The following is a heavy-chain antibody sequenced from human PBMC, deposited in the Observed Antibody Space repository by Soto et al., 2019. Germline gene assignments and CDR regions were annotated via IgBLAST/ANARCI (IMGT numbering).Heavy chain of an antibody. CDR3: ATDPVAVTGSFIDS. CDR1: GFTFSAYA. D-gene: IGHD2-21*02. Sequence: GGSLRLSCAASGFTFSAYAFHWVGQAPGKGLEWLSVISYDGRETHYADSVEGRFIISRDSSKKTAYLQMNSLRGNDTAVYFCATDPVAVTGSFIDSWGQGTLVTVSS. V-gene: IGHV3-30-3*01. J-gene: IGHJ4*02. CDR2: ISYDGRET.